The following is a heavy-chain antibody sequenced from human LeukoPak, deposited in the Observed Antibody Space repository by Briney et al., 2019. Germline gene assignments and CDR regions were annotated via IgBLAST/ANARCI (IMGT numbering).Heavy chain of an antibody. V-gene: IGHV4-59*01. CDR1: GGSISSYY. J-gene: IGHJ2*01. D-gene: IGHD6-25*01. CDR2: IYYSGST. Sequence: SETLSLTCTVSGGSISSYYWSWIRQPPGKGLEWIGYIYYSGSTNYNPSLKSRVTISVDTSKNQFSLKLSSVTAADTAVYYCARIFRTAAGPWYFDLWGRGTLVTVSS. CDR3: ARIFRTAAGPWYFDL.